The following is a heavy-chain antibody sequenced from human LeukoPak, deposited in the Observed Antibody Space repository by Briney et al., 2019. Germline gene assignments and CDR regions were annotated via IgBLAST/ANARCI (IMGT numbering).Heavy chain of an antibody. Sequence: SETLSLTCNVSGGSISSYYWSWIRQSPGKGLEWIGCIYHSGYTNYDPALESRVTMSVDTSKNHFSLKLTSLTAADTAVYYCARHFGGMATGASDYWGQGTLVTVSS. CDR1: GGSISSYY. CDR2: IYHSGYT. J-gene: IGHJ4*02. CDR3: ARHFGGMATGASDY. V-gene: IGHV4-59*08. D-gene: IGHD5-24*01.